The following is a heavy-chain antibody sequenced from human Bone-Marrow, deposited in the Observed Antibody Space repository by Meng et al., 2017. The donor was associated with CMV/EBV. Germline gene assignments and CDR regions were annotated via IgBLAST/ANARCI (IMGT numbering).Heavy chain of an antibody. CDR1: GGAFSGYC. J-gene: IGHJ4*02. D-gene: IGHD6-13*01. CDR2: INHSGST. CDR3: ARGRDSSSWYRYYFDY. V-gene: IGHV4-34*01. Sequence: YGGAFSGYCWSWIRQTPGKGMEWIGEINHSGSTNYNPSLKSRVTISVDTSKNQFSLKLSSVTAADTAVYYCARGRDSSSWYRYYFDYWGQGTLVTVSS.